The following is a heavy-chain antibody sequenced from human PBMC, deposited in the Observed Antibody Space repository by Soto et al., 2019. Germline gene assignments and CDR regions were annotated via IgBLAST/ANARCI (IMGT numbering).Heavy chain of an antibody. J-gene: IGHJ6*02. D-gene: IGHD6-19*01. CDR2: IKQGGSEK. V-gene: IGHV3-7*03. Sequence: GGSLRLSCAASGFTFSSYWMSWVRQAPGKGLEWVANIKQGGSEKYYVDSVKGRFTISRDNAKNSLYLQMNSLRAEDTAVYYCARLIYSSGWLRSYGMDVWGQGTTVTVSS. CDR1: GFTFSSYW. CDR3: ARLIYSSGWLRSYGMDV.